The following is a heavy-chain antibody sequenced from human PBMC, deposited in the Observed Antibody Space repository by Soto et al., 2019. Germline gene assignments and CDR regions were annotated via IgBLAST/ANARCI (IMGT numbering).Heavy chain of an antibody. D-gene: IGHD2-15*01. CDR3: AKWYCSGGSCYHAGAFDI. CDR1: GFTFSSYA. CDR2: ISYDGSNK. V-gene: IGHV3-30*18. J-gene: IGHJ3*02. Sequence: GGSLRLSCAASGFTFSSYAMSWVRQAPGEGLEWVAVISYDGSNKYYADSVKGRFTISRDNSKNTLYLQMNSLRAEDTAVYYCAKWYCSGGSCYHAGAFDIWGQGTMVTVSS.